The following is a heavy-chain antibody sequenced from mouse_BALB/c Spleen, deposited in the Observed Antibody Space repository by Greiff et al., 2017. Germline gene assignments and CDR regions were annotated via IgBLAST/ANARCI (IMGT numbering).Heavy chain of an antibody. Sequence: EVKLEESGGGLVKPGGSLKLSCAASGFTFSSYAMSWVRQTPEKRLEWVASISSGGSTYYPDSVKGRFTISRDNARNILYLQMSSLRSEDTAMYYCARGQYYGRGWYFDVWGAGTTVTVSS. CDR2: ISSGGST. J-gene: IGHJ1*01. D-gene: IGHD1-1*01. CDR1: GFTFSSYA. CDR3: ARGQYYGRGWYFDV. V-gene: IGHV5-6-5*01.